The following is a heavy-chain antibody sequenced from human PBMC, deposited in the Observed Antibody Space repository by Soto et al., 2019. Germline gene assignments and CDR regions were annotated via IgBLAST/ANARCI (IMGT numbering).Heavy chain of an antibody. V-gene: IGHV3-30*03. J-gene: IGHJ6*02. D-gene: IGHD2-15*01. CDR1: GFTFSSYD. CDR2: ISYEGLNT. Sequence: QVQLVQSGGGVVQPGRSLRLSCATSGFTFSSYDMQWVRHAPGKGLEWVALISYEGLNTYYADSVRGRFIISRDNSKMTLSLQMNSLRPEDTAVYYCARARGYCSGGSCYSPGTATHYAMDVWGQGTTVTVSS. CDR3: ARARGYCSGGSCYSPGTATHYAMDV.